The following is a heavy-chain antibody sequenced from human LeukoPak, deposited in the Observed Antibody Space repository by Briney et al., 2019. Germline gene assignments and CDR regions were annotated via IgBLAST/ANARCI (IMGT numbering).Heavy chain of an antibody. CDR2: IIPIFGTA. J-gene: IGHJ4*02. CDR3: ARAPDYGGNLSFDY. D-gene: IGHD4-23*01. V-gene: IGHV1-69*13. CDR1: GGTFSSYA. Sequence: SVKVSCKASGGTFSSYAISWVRQAPGQGLEWMGGIIPIFGTANYAQKFQGRVTITADESTSTAYMELSRLRSDDTAVYYCARAPDYGGNLSFDYWGQGTLVTVSS.